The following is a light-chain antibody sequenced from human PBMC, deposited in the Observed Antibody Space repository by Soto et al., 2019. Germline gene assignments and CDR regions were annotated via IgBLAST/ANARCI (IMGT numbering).Light chain of an antibody. Sequence: IHMTQSPATLSASVGDRVTITCRASQSVRSWLAWYQQTPGTAPKLLICDASRLESGVPSRVSGSGSGTEFTLTIGSLQPDDFATYYCQQYDNYPLTFGGGTRVDI. CDR2: DAS. CDR3: QQYDNYPLT. CDR1: QSVRSW. J-gene: IGKJ4*01. V-gene: IGKV1-5*01.